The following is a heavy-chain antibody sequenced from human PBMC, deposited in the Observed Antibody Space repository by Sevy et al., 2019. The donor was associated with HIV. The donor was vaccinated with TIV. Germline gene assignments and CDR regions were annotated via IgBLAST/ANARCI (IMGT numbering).Heavy chain of an antibody. CDR3: ARDGGYSIKWYPLY. Sequence: GGSLRLSCEASGFTFSTSGMHWVRQAPGKGLEWVTLISSDGSDTYYADSVKGRFTISRDNSKNMLSLQINSLRPEDTAVYYCARDGGYSIKWYPLYWGHGTLVTVSS. CDR1: GFTFSTSG. CDR2: ISSDGSDT. J-gene: IGHJ4*01. V-gene: IGHV3-30*03. D-gene: IGHD1-26*01.